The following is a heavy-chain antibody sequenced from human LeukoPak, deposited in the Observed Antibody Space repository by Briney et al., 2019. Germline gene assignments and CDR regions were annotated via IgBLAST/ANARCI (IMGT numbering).Heavy chain of an antibody. V-gene: IGHV3-23*01. CDR2: ISGSGGST. Sequence: GGSLRLSCAASGFTFSSYAMSWVRQAPGKGLEWVSVISGSGGSTYSADSVKGRCTISRDNSKNALYLQMNSLRAEDTAVYFCAKSQDGGRLFHFDYWGQGTLVTVSS. D-gene: IGHD1-26*01. J-gene: IGHJ4*02. CDR3: AKSQDGGRLFHFDY. CDR1: GFTFSSYA.